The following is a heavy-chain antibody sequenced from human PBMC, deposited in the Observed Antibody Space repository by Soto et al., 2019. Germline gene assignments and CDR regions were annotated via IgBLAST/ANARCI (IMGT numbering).Heavy chain of an antibody. Sequence: SETLSHTCAVYGGSFSGYYWSWIRQPPGKGLEWIGEINHSGSTNYNPSLKSRVTISVDTSKNQFSLKLSSVTAADTAVYYCARGIAVDYWGQGTLVTVSS. CDR2: INHSGST. CDR3: ARGIAVDY. J-gene: IGHJ4*02. V-gene: IGHV4-34*01. D-gene: IGHD6-19*01. CDR1: GGSFSGYY.